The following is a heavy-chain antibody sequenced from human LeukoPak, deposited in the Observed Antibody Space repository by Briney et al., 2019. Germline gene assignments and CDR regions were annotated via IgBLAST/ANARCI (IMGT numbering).Heavy chain of an antibody. D-gene: IGHD4-17*01. CDR2: IYTSGST. Sequence: SETLSLTCTVSGGSISSYYWSWIRQPAGKGLEWIGRIYTSGSTNYNPSLKSRVTISVDTSKNQFSLKLSSVTAADTAVYYCAGNYGDYQRPYYYYYMDVWGKGTTVTISS. V-gene: IGHV4-4*07. J-gene: IGHJ6*03. CDR1: GGSISSYY. CDR3: AGNYGDYQRPYYYYYMDV.